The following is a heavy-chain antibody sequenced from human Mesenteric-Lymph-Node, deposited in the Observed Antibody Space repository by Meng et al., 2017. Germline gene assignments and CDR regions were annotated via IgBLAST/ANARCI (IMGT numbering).Heavy chain of an antibody. J-gene: IGHJ4*02. CDR2: ISTSSTYI. V-gene: IGHV3-21*01. CDR3: ARGTMIVGATTPPDY. Sequence: GESLKISCAASGFTFRSHAMNWVRQAPGKGLEWAASISTSSTYIHYSGSVRGRFTISRDDAKNSLYLQMNSLGVEDTAVYYCARGTMIVGATTPPDYWGQGTLVTVSS. D-gene: IGHD3-22*01. CDR1: GFTFRSHA.